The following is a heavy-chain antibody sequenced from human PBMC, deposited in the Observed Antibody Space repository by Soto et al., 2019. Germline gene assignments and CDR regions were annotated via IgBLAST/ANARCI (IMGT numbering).Heavy chain of an antibody. J-gene: IGHJ5*02. CDR2: INGDGDST. D-gene: IGHD6-19*01. Sequence: GGSLSLSCAASGFAFSPSWMHWVRQVPGKGLVWVALINGDGDSTTYADSVRGRFTISRDNAKNTLFLQMNSLRAEDTAVYYCARGLFTSGWLPFDPWGQGTLVTVSS. CDR1: GFAFSPSW. CDR3: ARGLFTSGWLPFDP. V-gene: IGHV3-74*03.